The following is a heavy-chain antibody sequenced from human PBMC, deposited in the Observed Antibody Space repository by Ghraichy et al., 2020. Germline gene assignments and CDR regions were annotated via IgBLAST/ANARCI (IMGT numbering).Heavy chain of an antibody. CDR2: INHSGST. V-gene: IGHV4-34*01. CDR1: GGSFSGYY. Sequence: SETLSLTCAVYGGSFSGYYWSWIRQPPGKGLEWIGEINHSGSTNYNPSLKSRVTISVDTSKNQFSLKLSSVTAADTAVYYCARGIVPAGLFSSYYYGMDVWGQGTTVTVSS. D-gene: IGHD2-2*01. CDR3: ARGIVPAGLFSSYYYGMDV. J-gene: IGHJ6*02.